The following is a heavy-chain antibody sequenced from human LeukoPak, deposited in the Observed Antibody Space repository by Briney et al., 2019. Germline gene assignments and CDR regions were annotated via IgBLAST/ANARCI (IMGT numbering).Heavy chain of an antibody. CDR2: IYYSGST. CDR3: ASQGDYGDY. Sequence: SETLSLTCTVSGGSISSSSYYWGWIRQPPGKGLEWIGSIYYSGSTYYNPSLKSRVTISVDTSKNQFSLKLSSVTAADTAAYYCASQGDYGDYWGQGTLVTVSS. CDR1: GGSISSSSYY. V-gene: IGHV4-39*01. J-gene: IGHJ4*02.